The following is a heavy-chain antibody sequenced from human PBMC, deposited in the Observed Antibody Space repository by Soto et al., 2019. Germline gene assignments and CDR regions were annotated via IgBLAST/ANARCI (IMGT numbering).Heavy chain of an antibody. CDR3: AKDSIVVVPAATNYYYYGMDV. D-gene: IGHD2-2*01. V-gene: IGHV3-23*01. CDR1: GFTFSSYA. J-gene: IGHJ6*02. Sequence: GGSLRLSCAASGFTFSSYAMSWVRQAPWKGLEWVSAISGSGGSTYYADSVKGRFTISRDNSKNTLYLQMNSLRAEDTAVYYCAKDSIVVVPAATNYYYYGMDVWGQGTTVTVSS. CDR2: ISGSGGST.